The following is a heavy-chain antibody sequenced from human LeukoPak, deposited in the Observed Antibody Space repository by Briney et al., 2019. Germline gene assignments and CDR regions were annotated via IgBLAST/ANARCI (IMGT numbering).Heavy chain of an antibody. D-gene: IGHD4-17*01. CDR1: GFTFSSYS. V-gene: IGHV3-21*01. Sequence: GGSLRLSCAASGFTFSSYSMNWVRRAPGKGLEWVSSISSSSSYIYYADSVKGRFTISRDNAKNSLCLQMNSLGAEDTAVYYCASGHGGDYIWGQGTLVTVSS. J-gene: IGHJ4*02. CDR3: ASGHGGDYI. CDR2: ISSSSSYI.